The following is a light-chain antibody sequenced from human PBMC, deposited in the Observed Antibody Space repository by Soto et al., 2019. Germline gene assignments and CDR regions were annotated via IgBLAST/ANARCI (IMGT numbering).Light chain of an antibody. V-gene: IGLV4-69*01. Sequence: QAVVTQSPSASASLGASVKLTCTLSSGHSNYAIAWHQQQSEKGPRYLMKLNSDGSHSKGDGIPDRFSGSSSGAERDLTISSLQSEDEADYYCQTWGSGIVVFGGGTKLTVL. CDR1: SGHSNYA. CDR3: QTWGSGIVV. CDR2: LNSDGSH. J-gene: IGLJ2*01.